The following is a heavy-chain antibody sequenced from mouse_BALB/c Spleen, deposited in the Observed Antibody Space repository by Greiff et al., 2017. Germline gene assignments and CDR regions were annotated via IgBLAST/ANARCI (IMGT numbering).Heavy chain of an antibody. D-gene: IGHD1-1*01. Sequence: VQLQQSGAELVKPGASVKLSCTASGFNIKDTYMHWVKQRPEQGLEWIGRIDPANGNTKYDPKFQGKATITADTSSNTAYLQLSSLTSEDTAVYYCAFYYYGSSPYYAMDYWGQGTSVTVSS. V-gene: IGHV14-3*02. CDR1: GFNIKDTY. CDR2: IDPANGNT. CDR3: AFYYYGSSPYYAMDY. J-gene: IGHJ4*01.